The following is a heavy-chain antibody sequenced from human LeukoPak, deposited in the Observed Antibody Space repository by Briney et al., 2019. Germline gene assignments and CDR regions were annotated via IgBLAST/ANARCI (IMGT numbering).Heavy chain of an antibody. Sequence: PSETLSLTCTVSGGSISSYYWSWIRQPAGKGLEWIGRIYTSGSTNYNPSLKSRVTMSVDTSKNQFSLKLSSVTAADTAVYYCARGSDYDFWSGYSFDYWGQGTLVTVSS. CDR3: ARGSDYDFWSGYSFDY. D-gene: IGHD3-3*01. J-gene: IGHJ4*02. CDR2: IYTSGST. V-gene: IGHV4-4*07. CDR1: GGSISSYY.